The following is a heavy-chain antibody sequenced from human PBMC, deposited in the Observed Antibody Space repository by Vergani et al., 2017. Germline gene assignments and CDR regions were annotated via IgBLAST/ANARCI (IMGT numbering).Heavy chain of an antibody. CDR3: AGGGDGYKYYFDY. CDR2: IIPILGIA. V-gene: IGHV1-69*02. Sequence: VSCKASGGTFSSYTISWVRQAPGQGLEWMGRIIPILGIANYAQKFQGRVTITADKSTSTAYMELSSLRSEDTAVYYCAGGGDGYKYYFDYWGQGTLVTVSS. J-gene: IGHJ4*02. CDR1: GGTFSSYT. D-gene: IGHD5-24*01.